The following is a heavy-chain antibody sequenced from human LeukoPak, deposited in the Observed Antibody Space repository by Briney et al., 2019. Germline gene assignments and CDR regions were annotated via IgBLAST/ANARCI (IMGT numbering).Heavy chain of an antibody. J-gene: IGHJ4*02. CDR2: IYYSGST. Sequence: SETLSLTCTVSGGSIRSSSYYWGWIRQPPGKGLEWIGSIYYSGSTYYNPSLRSRVTIFVDTSKNQFSLKLSSVTAADTAVYYCAKLYGGSSSWYFDSWGQGTLVTVSS. CDR3: AKLYGGSSSWYFDS. D-gene: IGHD6-13*01. CDR1: GGSIRSSSYY. V-gene: IGHV4-39*01.